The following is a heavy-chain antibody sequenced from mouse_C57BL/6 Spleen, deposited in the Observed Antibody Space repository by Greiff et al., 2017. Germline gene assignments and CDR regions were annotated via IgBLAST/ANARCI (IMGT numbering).Heavy chain of an antibody. J-gene: IGHJ3*01. CDR1: GYSITSGYD. CDR3: ARGYDYDDAWFAY. Sequence: EVKVEESGPGMVKPSQSLSLTCTVTGYSITSGYDWHWIRHFPGNKLEWMGYISYSGSTNYNPSLKSRISITHDTSKNHFFLKLNSVTTEDTATYYCARGYDYDDAWFAYWGQGTLVTVSA. V-gene: IGHV3-1*01. D-gene: IGHD2-4*01. CDR2: ISYSGST.